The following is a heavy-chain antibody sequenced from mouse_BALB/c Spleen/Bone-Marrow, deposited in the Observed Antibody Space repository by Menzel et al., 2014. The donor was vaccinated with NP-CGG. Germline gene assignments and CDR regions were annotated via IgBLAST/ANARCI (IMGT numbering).Heavy chain of an antibody. CDR2: ISSGGGST. J-gene: IGHJ3*01. V-gene: IGHV5-12-1*01. CDR3: ARHGTGSWFAY. D-gene: IGHD4-1*01. Sequence: EVKLMESGGGLVKPGGSLKLSCAASGLAFSNYDMSWVRQTPEKRLEWVAYISSGGGSTYYPDTMKGRFTISRDNAKDTLYLQMSSLKSEDTAMYYCARHGTGSWFAYWGQGTLVTVSA. CDR1: GLAFSNYD.